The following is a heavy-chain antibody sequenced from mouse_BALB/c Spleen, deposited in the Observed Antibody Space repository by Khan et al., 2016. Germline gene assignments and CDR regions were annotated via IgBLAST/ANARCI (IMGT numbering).Heavy chain of an antibody. J-gene: IGHJ2*01. Sequence: EVELVESGGGLVKPGGSLKLSCAASGFTFSSYAMSWVRQTPEKRLEWVASISSGGSTLYPDILKGRFTISRDNARNLLYLQMSSLRSEDTAMYYCASKDYYFDYWGQGTTLTVSS. V-gene: IGHV5-6-5*01. CDR3: ASKDYYFDY. CDR1: GFTFSSYA. CDR2: ISSGGST.